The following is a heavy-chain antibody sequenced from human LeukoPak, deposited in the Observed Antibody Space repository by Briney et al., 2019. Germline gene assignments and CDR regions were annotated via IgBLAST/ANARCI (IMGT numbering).Heavy chain of an antibody. CDR1: GGSISSSSYY. V-gene: IGHV4-39*07. Sequence: PSETLSLTCTVSGGSISSSSYYWGWIRQPPGKGLEWIGSIYYSGSTYYNPSLKSRVTISVDTSKNQFSLKLSSVTAADTAVYYCARDDLVAIDYWGQGTLVTVSS. J-gene: IGHJ4*02. D-gene: IGHD5-12*01. CDR3: ARDDLVAIDY. CDR2: IYYSGST.